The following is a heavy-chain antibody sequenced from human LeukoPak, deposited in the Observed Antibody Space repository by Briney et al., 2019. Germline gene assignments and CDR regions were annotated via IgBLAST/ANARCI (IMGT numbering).Heavy chain of an antibody. D-gene: IGHD2-2*01. CDR3: ARGLPPPYCSSTSCYLRWFDP. CDR2: INHSGST. J-gene: IGHJ5*02. V-gene: IGHV4-34*01. CDR1: GGSFSGYY. Sequence: SETLSLTCAVYGGSFSGYYWSWIRQPPGKGLEWIGEINHSGSTNYNPSLKSRVTIPVDTSKNQFSLKLSSVTAADTAVYYCARGLPPPYCSSTSCYLRWFDPWGQGTLVTVSS.